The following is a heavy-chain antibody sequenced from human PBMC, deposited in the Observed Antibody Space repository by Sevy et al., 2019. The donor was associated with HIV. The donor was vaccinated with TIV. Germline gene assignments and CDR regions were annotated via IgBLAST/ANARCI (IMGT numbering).Heavy chain of an antibody. D-gene: IGHD6-19*01. CDR2: ISWNSGSI. CDR3: AKDITRSGWYGMDV. V-gene: IGHV3-9*01. CDR1: GFTFDDYA. J-gene: IGHJ6*02. Sequence: GGSLRLSCAASGFTFDDYAMHWVRQAPGKGLEWVSGISWNSGSIGYAESVKCRFTISRDNAKNSLYLQMNSLRAEDTALYYCAKDITRSGWYGMDVWGQGTTVTVSS.